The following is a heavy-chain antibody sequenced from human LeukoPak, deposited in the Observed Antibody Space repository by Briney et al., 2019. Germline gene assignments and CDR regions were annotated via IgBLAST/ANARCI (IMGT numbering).Heavy chain of an antibody. Sequence: PGRSLRLSCAASGFTFDDPAMHWVRQAPGKGLEWVSGISWNSDNTGYADSVKGRFIISRDNAENSLYLQMNSLRSEDTAFYFCAKAVVGATPRGAFDIWGQGTRVTVSS. J-gene: IGHJ3*02. CDR3: AKAVVGATPRGAFDI. CDR1: GFTFDDPA. V-gene: IGHV3-9*01. D-gene: IGHD1-26*01. CDR2: ISWNSDNT.